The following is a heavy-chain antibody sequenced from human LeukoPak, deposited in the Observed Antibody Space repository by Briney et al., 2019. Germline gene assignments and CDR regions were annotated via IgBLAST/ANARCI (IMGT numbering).Heavy chain of an antibody. J-gene: IGHJ4*02. CDR1: GFTFTNYG. CDR3: ARDPSNTSGRNVYFDF. D-gene: IGHD6-19*01. Sequence: ASGRVSCKASGFTFTNYGISWVRQAPGQGGDWMGGISAYNGDTKFAQKLQGRVTMTTYTPTSTAYMELRDLRSDDTAVYFCARDPSNTSGRNVYFDFWGQGTVVTVSS. CDR2: ISAYNGDT. V-gene: IGHV1-18*04.